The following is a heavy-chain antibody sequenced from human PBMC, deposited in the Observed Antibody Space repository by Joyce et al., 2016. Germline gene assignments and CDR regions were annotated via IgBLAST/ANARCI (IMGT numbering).Heavy chain of an antibody. J-gene: IGHJ4*02. D-gene: IGHD3-16*02. CDR1: GFTFSIYS. CDR3: ARGHYDYVWGTYRYYFDY. V-gene: IGHV3-48*04. Sequence: EVQLVESGGGLVQPGGSLRLSCAASGFTFSIYSINWVRQDPGKGMEWVSYISSSSSTIYYADSVKGRFTISRDNAKNSQYLQMNSLRAEDTAVYYCARGHYDYVWGTYRYYFDYWGQGTLVTVSS. CDR2: ISSSSSTI.